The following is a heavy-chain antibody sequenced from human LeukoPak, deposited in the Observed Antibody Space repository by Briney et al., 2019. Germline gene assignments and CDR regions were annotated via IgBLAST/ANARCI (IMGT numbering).Heavy chain of an antibody. D-gene: IGHD2-15*01. Sequence: PGGSLRLSCAASGFTFDNYAMAWVRQAPGKGLEWVSAISAGGASTYYADSVKGRFTISRDNNRNTLYLQMNSLRAEDTAVYYCATDPEVVSNKGFDHWGQGTLVTVSS. CDR2: ISAGGAST. J-gene: IGHJ4*02. CDR3: ATDPEVVSNKGFDH. V-gene: IGHV3-23*01. CDR1: GFTFDNYA.